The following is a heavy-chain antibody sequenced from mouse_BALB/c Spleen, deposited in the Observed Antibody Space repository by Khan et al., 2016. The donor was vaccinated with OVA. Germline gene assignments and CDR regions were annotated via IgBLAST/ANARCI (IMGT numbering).Heavy chain of an antibody. CDR3: ARHDDGGNLYWYFDV. D-gene: IGHD1-1*02. Sequence: QVQLKQSGAELVKPGASVKLSCKASGYTFTSYDINWVRQRPEQGLEWIGWIFPGDDSTKYNEKFKGKATLTTDKSSSTAYMQLSRLTSEDSAVYFCARHDDGGNLYWYFDVWGAGTTVTVSS. J-gene: IGHJ1*01. V-gene: IGHV1-85*01. CDR1: GYTFTSYD. CDR2: IFPGDDST.